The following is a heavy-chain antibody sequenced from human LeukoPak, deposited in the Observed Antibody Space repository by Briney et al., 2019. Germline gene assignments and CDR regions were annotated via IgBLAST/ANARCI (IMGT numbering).Heavy chain of an antibody. CDR2: INSSCSYR. V-gene: IGHV3-21*01. CDR3: GRAEALKFRDFDY. CDR1: GFTFSNYS. Sequence: GGSLRLSCAASGFTFSNYSMNWVRRAPGKGLEGVSSINSSCSYRYYADPVKGRSTISRDNTRNSLYLQMNSLRAEDTAIYYCGRAEALKFRDFDYWGQGTLVTVSS. J-gene: IGHJ4*02.